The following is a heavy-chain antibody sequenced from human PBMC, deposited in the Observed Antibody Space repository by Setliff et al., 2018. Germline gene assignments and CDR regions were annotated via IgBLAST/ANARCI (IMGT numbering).Heavy chain of an antibody. Sequence: ASVKVSCKASGYGFTSYGLSWMRQAPGQGLEWMGWISGYNGNTEYAQNLQGRVTMTMDTSTSTAYMELRSLTSDDTAVYYCARVPRLEWLLPTFDSWGQGTLVTVSS. J-gene: IGHJ4*02. CDR2: ISGYNGNT. D-gene: IGHD3-3*01. CDR1: GYGFTSYG. CDR3: ARVPRLEWLLPTFDS. V-gene: IGHV1-18*01.